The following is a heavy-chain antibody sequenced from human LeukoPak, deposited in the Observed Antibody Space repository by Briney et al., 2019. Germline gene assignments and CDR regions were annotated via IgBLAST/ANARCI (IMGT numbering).Heavy chain of an antibody. CDR2: MNPNSGNT. CDR3: ARALGEDYFDY. Sequence: ASVRVSCKASGYTFTNYDIYWVRQATGQGLEWMGWMNPNSGNTGYAQKFQGRVTFTRNTSMSTAYMELSSLRSEDTAVYYCARALGEDYFDYWGQGTLVTVSS. J-gene: IGHJ4*02. CDR1: GYTFTNYD. D-gene: IGHD1-26*01. V-gene: IGHV1-8*03.